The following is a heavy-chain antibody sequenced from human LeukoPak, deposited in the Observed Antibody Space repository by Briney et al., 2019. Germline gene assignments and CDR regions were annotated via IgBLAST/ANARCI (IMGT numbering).Heavy chain of an antibody. CDR3: AKDISYYENAFDI. Sequence: PGRSLRLSCAASGFSFSGYAMHWVRQAPGRGLEWVARLAHDETNKQYGDSVKGRFTISRDKSKNTLYLQMSSLRAEDTAVYYCAKDISYYENAFDIWGQGTMVTVSS. J-gene: IGHJ3*02. D-gene: IGHD1-26*01. V-gene: IGHV3-30-3*01. CDR2: LAHDETNK. CDR1: GFSFSGYA.